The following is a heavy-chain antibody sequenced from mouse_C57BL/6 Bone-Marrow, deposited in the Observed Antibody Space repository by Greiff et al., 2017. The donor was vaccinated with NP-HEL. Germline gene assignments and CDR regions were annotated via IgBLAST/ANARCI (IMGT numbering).Heavy chain of an antibody. CDR2: IHPNSGST. D-gene: IGHD1-1*02. V-gene: IGHV1-64*01. Sequence: QVQLQQPGAELVKPGASVKLSCKASGYTFTSYWMHWVKQRPGQGLEWIGMIHPNSGSTNYNEKFKSKATLTVDKSSSTAYMQLSSLTSEDSAVYYCERGKIYYGLDVWGTGTTVTVSS. J-gene: IGHJ1*03. CDR1: GYTFTSYW. CDR3: ERGKIYYGLDV.